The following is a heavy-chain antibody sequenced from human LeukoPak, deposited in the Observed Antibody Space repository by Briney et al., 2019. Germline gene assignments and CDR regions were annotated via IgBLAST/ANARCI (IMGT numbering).Heavy chain of an antibody. CDR2: IGTAGDT. J-gene: IGHJ4*02. V-gene: IGHV3-13*01. Sequence: PGGSLRLSCAASGFSFSNYDMHWVRQGAGRGLEWVSGIGTAGDTYYPASVKGRFTISRENAKSSLYLQMNSLSAGDTAVYYCARGPAYRSSWYAIDNWGQGILVSVSS. CDR1: GFSFSNYD. D-gene: IGHD6-13*01. CDR3: ARGPAYRSSWYAIDN.